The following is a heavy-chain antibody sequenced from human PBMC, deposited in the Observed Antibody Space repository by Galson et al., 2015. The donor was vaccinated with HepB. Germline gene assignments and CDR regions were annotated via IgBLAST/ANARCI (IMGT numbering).Heavy chain of an antibody. D-gene: IGHD3-22*01. CDR2: IHYDGTHK. CDR1: GFTFSSYG. V-gene: IGHV3-30*02. CDR3: VRGKDYFDNSGHSFGY. J-gene: IGHJ4*02. Sequence: SLRLSCAASGFTFSSYGMHWVRQAPGEGLEWVAAIHYDGTHKYYEDSVEGRFTISRDNSKDTLYLQMNSLRAEDTGVYHCVRGKDYFDNSGHSFGYWGQGTLVTVSS.